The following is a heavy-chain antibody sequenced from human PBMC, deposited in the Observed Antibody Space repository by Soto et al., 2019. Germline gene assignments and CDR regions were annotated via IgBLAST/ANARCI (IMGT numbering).Heavy chain of an antibody. D-gene: IGHD3-16*01. CDR1: GFTFSGYW. CDR2: ITSDGGST. J-gene: IGHJ6*02. V-gene: IGHV3-74*01. Sequence: VGSLRLSCAASGFTFSGYWMHWGRQDPGTGLVWVAHITSDGGSTGYANSVKGRFTISRDNTKSTLHLQMNSLRAEDTAVYYCVRDTPGESLDVWGQGTTVTVSS. CDR3: VRDTPGESLDV.